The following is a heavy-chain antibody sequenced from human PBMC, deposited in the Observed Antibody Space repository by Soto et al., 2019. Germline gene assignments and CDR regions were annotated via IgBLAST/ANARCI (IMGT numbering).Heavy chain of an antibody. CDR1: GGTFSSYA. J-gene: IGHJ6*02. Sequence: SVKVSCKASGGTFSSYAISWVRQAPGQGLEWMGGIIPIFGTANYAQKFQGRVTITADESTSTAYTELSSLRSEDTAVYYCASSGCSSTSCYSKPTYYYYGVDVWGQGTTVTVSS. CDR3: ASSGCSSTSCYSKPTYYYYGVDV. V-gene: IGHV1-69*13. CDR2: IIPIFGTA. D-gene: IGHD2-2*02.